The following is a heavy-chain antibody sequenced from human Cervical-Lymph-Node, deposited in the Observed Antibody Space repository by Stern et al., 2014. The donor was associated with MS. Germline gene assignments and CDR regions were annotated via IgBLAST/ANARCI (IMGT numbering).Heavy chain of an antibody. V-gene: IGHV1-69*06. Sequence: VQLVESRAEVKKPGSSVKVSCKASGGTFSSYAISWVRQAPGQGLEWMGGFIPIFGTANYAQQFQGRVTITADKSTSTAYMELSSLRSEDTAVYYCAKSRSMYGDYLYYFDYWGQGTLVTVSS. CDR1: GGTFSSYA. CDR3: AKSRSMYGDYLYYFDY. CDR2: FIPIFGTA. D-gene: IGHD4-17*01. J-gene: IGHJ4*02.